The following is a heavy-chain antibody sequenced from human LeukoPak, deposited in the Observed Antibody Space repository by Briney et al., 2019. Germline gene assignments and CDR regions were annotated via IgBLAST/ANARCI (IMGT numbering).Heavy chain of an antibody. D-gene: IGHD5-24*01. CDR3: ARRSGWLHFDY. V-gene: IGHV5-51*01. Sequence: GESLKIFCKGSGYSFATYWIGWVRQMPGKGLEWMGINYPGDSDTTYSPSFQGQVTMSADKSISTAYLQWSSLKASDTAMYYCARRSGWLHFDYWGQGTLVTVSS. CDR2: NYPGDSDT. CDR1: GYSFATYW. J-gene: IGHJ4*02.